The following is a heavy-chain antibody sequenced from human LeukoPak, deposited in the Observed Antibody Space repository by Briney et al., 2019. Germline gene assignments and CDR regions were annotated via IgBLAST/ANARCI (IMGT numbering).Heavy chain of an antibody. CDR2: IYYSGSS. J-gene: IGHJ4*02. CDR1: GGSISSTSYY. CDR3: ARYYYGSGSYYKSFDH. V-gene: IGHV4-39*07. D-gene: IGHD3-10*01. Sequence: SETLSLTCTVSGGSISSTSYYWGWIRQPPGKGLEWIGSIYYSGSSYYNPSLESRVTISVDTSKNQFSLKLSSVTAADTALYYCARYYYGSGSYYKSFDHWGQGTLVTVSS.